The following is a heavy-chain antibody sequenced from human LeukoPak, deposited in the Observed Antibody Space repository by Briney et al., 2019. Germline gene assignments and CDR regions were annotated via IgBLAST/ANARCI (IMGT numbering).Heavy chain of an antibody. D-gene: IGHD4-17*01. CDR2: ISSSSSYI. V-gene: IGHV3-21*01. CDR3: ARGHGDWDYYGIDV. Sequence: PGGSLRLSCAASGFTFSSYSMNWVRQAPGKGLEWVSSISSSSSYIYYADSVKGRFTISRDNAKNSLYLQMNSLRAEDTAVYYCARGHGDWDYYGIDVWGQGTTVTVSS. CDR1: GFTFSSYS. J-gene: IGHJ6*02.